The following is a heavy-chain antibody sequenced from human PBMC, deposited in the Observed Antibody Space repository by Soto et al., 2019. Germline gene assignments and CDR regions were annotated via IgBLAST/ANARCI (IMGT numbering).Heavy chain of an antibody. CDR2: TYYRSKWYN. CDR1: GDSVSSNSAA. V-gene: IGHV6-1*01. Sequence: SQTVSLTCTLSGDSVSSNSAAWNWIRQSTSRSLEWLGRTYYRSKWYNDYAVSVKSRITINPDTSKNQFSLQLNSVTPEDTAVYYCARDQFLEWRIIRYLGMDVWGQGTTVTVSS. CDR3: ARDQFLEWRIIRYLGMDV. D-gene: IGHD3-3*01. J-gene: IGHJ6*02.